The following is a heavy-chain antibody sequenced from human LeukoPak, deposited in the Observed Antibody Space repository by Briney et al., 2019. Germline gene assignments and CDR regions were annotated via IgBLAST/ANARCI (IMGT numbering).Heavy chain of an antibody. CDR2: INPSGGST. D-gene: IGHD2-2*01. CDR1: GYTFTSYY. Sequence: GASVKVSCKASGYTFTSYYMHWVRQAPGQGLEWMGIINPSGGSTSYAQKFQGRVTITADESTSTAYMELSSLRSEDTAVYYCARGYQLLTYHAFDIWGQGTMVTVSS. V-gene: IGHV1-46*01. J-gene: IGHJ3*02. CDR3: ARGYQLLTYHAFDI.